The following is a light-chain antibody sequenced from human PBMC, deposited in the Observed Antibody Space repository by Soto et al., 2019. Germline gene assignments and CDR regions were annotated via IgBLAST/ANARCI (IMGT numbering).Light chain of an antibody. Sequence: QSVLTQPASVSGSPGQWITISCTGTSSDVGGYNYDSWYQQHPGKAPKLMIYDVTNRPSGVSYRFSGSKSGNTASLTISGLQAEDEADYYCSSYTTTSAVAFGGGTKVTVL. CDR1: SSDVGGYNY. V-gene: IGLV2-14*03. J-gene: IGLJ2*01. CDR2: DVT. CDR3: SSYTTTSAVA.